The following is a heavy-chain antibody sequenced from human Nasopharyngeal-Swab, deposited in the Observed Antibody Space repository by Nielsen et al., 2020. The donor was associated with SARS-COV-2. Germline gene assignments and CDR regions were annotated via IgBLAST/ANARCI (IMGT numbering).Heavy chain of an antibody. CDR3: ARRNLYYDFWSGYYYYFDY. Sequence: LSLTCAASGFTFSNAWMSWVRQAPGKGLEWVGRIKSKTDGGTTDYAAPVKGRFTISRDNAKNSLYLQMNSLRAEDTAVYYCARRNLYYDFWSGYYYYFDYWGQGTLVTVSS. V-gene: IGHV3-15*01. D-gene: IGHD3-3*01. J-gene: IGHJ4*02. CDR2: IKSKTDGGTT. CDR1: GFTFSNAW.